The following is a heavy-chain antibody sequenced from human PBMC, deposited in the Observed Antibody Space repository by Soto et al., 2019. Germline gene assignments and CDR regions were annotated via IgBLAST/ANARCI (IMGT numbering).Heavy chain of an antibody. CDR2: INTYNGNT. CDR3: ARGLGSGTYYNQYNWFDP. V-gene: IGHV1-18*01. CDR1: GYTFTNYG. D-gene: IGHD3-10*02. Sequence: GASVEVSCKASGYTFTNYGISWVRQAPGQGLEWMGWINTYNGNTNHAQKLQGRVTMTTDTSTSTAYMELRSLRSDDTAVYYCARGLGSGTYYNQYNWFDPWGQGTLVPVSS. J-gene: IGHJ5*02.